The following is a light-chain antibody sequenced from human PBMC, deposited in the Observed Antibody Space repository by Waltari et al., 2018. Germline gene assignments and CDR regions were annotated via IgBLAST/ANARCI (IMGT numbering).Light chain of an antibody. V-gene: IGKV3-20*01. CDR2: HAS. J-gene: IGKJ1*01. CDR3: QKYESLPAT. CDR1: QSIGKY. Sequence: EIVLTQSPGTLSLSPGERATLSCRASQSIGKYLAWYQQKPGQAPRLLIFHASTRATGIPDRFSGSGSGTDFSLIISRLEPEDFVVYYCQKYESLPATFGQGTKVEIK.